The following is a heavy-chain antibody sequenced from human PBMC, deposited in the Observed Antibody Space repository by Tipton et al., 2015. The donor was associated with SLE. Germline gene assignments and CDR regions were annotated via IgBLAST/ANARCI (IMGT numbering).Heavy chain of an antibody. CDR3: ARDGARDGRLQNYWNFDL. V-gene: IGHV3-53*05. D-gene: IGHD4-11*01. Sequence: SLRLSCAASGFSVSSNYMSWVRQAPGKGLEWVSVIYSGGYTYYADSVKGRFIISRDNSKNTLYLQRNRLRVEDTAMYYCARDGARDGRLQNYWNFDLWGRGTLVTVSS. CDR1: GFSVSSNY. J-gene: IGHJ2*01. CDR2: IYSGGYT.